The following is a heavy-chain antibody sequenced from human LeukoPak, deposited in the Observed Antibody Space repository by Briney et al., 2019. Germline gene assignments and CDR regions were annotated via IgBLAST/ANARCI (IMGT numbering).Heavy chain of an antibody. J-gene: IGHJ4*02. D-gene: IGHD7-27*01. CDR1: GYTFTSYG. Sequence: GASVKVSCKASGYTFTSYGISWVRQAPGQGLEWMGWISAYNGNTNYAQKLQGRVTMTADASTSTGYMELRSLRSDDTAVYYCAKVSIYAGEGDYFDYWGQGTLVTVSS. CDR2: ISAYNGNT. CDR3: AKVSIYAGEGDYFDY. V-gene: IGHV1-18*01.